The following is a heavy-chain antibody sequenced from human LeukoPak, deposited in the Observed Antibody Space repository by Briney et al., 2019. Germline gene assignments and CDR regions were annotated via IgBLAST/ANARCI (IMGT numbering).Heavy chain of an antibody. V-gene: IGHV3-30*04. Sequence: GGSLRLSCAASGFTFSSYAMHWVRQAPGKGLEWVAVISYDGSNKYYADSVKGRFTISRDNSKNTLYLQMNSLRAEDTAVYYGARQYSGYGGEFDYWGQGTLVTVSS. CDR2: ISYDGSNK. J-gene: IGHJ4*02. D-gene: IGHD5-12*01. CDR3: ARQYSGYGGEFDY. CDR1: GFTFSSYA.